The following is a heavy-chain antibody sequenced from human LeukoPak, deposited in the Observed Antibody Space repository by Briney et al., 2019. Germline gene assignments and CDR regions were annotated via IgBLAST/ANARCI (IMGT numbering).Heavy chain of an antibody. J-gene: IGHJ3*02. D-gene: IGHD6-6*01. Sequence: PSQTLSLTCTVSGGSISSGSYYWSWIRQPAGKGLEWIERIYTSGSTNYNPSLKSRVTISVDTSKNQFSLKLSSVTAADTAVYYCARGPSSLEDAFDIWGQGTMVTVSS. CDR3: ARGPSSLEDAFDI. CDR2: IYTSGST. CDR1: GGSISSGSYY. V-gene: IGHV4-61*02.